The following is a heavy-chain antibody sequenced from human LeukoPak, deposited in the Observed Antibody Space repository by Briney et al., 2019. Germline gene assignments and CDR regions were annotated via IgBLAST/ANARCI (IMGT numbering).Heavy chain of an antibody. J-gene: IGHJ4*02. V-gene: IGHV1-24*01. CDR3: ATDKGGPRYDYVWGSYRYTAKYDY. CDR2: FDPEDGET. Sequence: ASVTVSCKVSGYTLTELSMHWVRQAPGKGLEWMGGFDPEDGETIYAQKFQGRVTMTEDTSTDTAYMELSSLRSEDTAVYYCATDKGGPRYDYVWGSYRYTAKYDYWGQGTLVTVSS. D-gene: IGHD3-16*02. CDR1: GYTLTELS.